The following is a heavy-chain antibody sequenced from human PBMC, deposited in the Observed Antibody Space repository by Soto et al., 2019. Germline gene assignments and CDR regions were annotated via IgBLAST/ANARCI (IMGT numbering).Heavy chain of an antibody. CDR1: GGTFSSYA. J-gene: IGHJ4*02. CDR2: VIPIFGTA. D-gene: IGHD1-20*01. V-gene: IGHV1-69*06. Sequence: QVQLVQSGAEVKKPGSSVKVSCKASGGTFSSYAISWVRQAPGQGLEWMGGVIPIFGTANYAQKFQGRVTITADKATSTAYMELSSLRSEDTAVYYCARVQHITGFVPEFDYWGQGTLVTVAS. CDR3: ARVQHITGFVPEFDY.